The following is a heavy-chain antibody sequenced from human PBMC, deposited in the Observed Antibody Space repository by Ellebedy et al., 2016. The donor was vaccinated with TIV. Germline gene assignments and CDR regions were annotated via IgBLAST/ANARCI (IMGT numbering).Heavy chain of an antibody. V-gene: IGHV4-39*07. Sequence: SETLSLXXTVSGGSISSSSYYWGWIRQPPGKGLEWIGSIYYSGSTYYNPSLKSRVTISVDTSKNQFSLKLSSVTAADTAVYYCASYDSSGYSEYYFDYWGQGTLVTVSS. CDR2: IYYSGST. D-gene: IGHD3-22*01. J-gene: IGHJ4*02. CDR1: GGSISSSSYY. CDR3: ASYDSSGYSEYYFDY.